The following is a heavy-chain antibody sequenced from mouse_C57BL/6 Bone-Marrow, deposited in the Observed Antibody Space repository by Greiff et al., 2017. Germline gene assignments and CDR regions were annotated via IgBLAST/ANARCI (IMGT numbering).Heavy chain of an antibody. Sequence: EVQVVESGGGFEKPGGSLKLSCAASGFTFSDYGMHWVRQAPEKGLEWVAYISSGSSTIYYADTVKGRFTISRDNAKNTLFLQMTSLRSEDTAMYYCARPYFDYWGQGTTLTVSS. J-gene: IGHJ2*01. CDR3: ARPYFDY. V-gene: IGHV5-17*01. CDR1: GFTFSDYG. CDR2: ISSGSSTI.